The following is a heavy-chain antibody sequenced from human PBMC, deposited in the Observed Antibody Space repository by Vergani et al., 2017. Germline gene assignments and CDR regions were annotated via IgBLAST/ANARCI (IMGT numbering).Heavy chain of an antibody. D-gene: IGHD2-21*01. Sequence: QVQLVESGGGVVQPGRSLRLSCVASGFTFSSYTFHWVRQAPGKGLEWVALISSDGTNNYSADSVKGRFTISRHNSKNTLYLQMNSLRADDTAVYDCARCAVVYYYYYMDVWGKGTTVTVSS. J-gene: IGHJ6*03. CDR2: ISSDGTNN. V-gene: IGHV3-30*04. CDR1: GFTFSSYT. CDR3: ARCAVVYYYYYMDV.